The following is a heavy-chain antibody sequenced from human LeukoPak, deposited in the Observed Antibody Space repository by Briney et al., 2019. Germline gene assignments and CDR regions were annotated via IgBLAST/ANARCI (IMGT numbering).Heavy chain of an antibody. CDR1: GYSFISYW. CDR2: IYPGDSDT. V-gene: IGHV5-51*01. Sequence: GESLKISCKASGYSFISYWIGCVRQMPGKGLQWMGIIYPGDSDTRYSPSFQGQVTISADKSTSTAYLQWSSLKASDTVMYYCARTDTSRIPRDYWGQGTLVTVSS. J-gene: IGHJ4*02. CDR3: ARTDTSRIPRDY. D-gene: IGHD2-15*01.